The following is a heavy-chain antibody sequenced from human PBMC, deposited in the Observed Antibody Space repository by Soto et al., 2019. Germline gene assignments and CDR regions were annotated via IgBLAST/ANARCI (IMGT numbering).Heavy chain of an antibody. J-gene: IGHJ5*02. CDR3: ARQAAAGTNWFDP. V-gene: IGHV4-39*01. CDR1: GGSISSSSYY. CDR2: IYYSGST. D-gene: IGHD6-13*01. Sequence: PSETLSLTCTVSGGSISSSSYYWGWIRQPPGKGLEWIGSIYYSGSTYYNPSLKSRVTISVDTSKNQFSLKLSSVTAADTAVYYCARQAAAGTNWFDPWGQGTLVTVS.